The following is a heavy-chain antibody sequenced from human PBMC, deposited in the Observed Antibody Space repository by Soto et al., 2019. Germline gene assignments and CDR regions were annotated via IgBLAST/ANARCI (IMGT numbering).Heavy chain of an antibody. D-gene: IGHD4-17*01. J-gene: IGHJ6*03. CDR2: IFSNDEK. V-gene: IGHV2-26*01. CDR1: GFSLSNARMG. Sequence: SGPTLVNPTETLTLTCTVSGFSLSNARMGVSWIRQPPGKALEWLAHIFSNDEKSYSTSLKSRLTISKDTSKSQVVLTMTNMDPVDTATYYCARSLRLHDYGDYLDTKEDYYYYYMDVWGKGTTVTVSS. CDR3: ARSLRLHDYGDYLDTKEDYYYYYMDV.